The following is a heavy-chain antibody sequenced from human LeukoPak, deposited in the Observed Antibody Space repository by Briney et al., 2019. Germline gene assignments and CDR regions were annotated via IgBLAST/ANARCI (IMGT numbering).Heavy chain of an antibody. CDR1: GFTFSSYW. CDR3: ARDLITGWSGYYGGGYMDV. J-gene: IGHJ6*03. Sequence: PGGSLRLSCAASGFTFSSYWMSWVRQAPGKGLEWVANIKQDGSEKYYVDSVKGRFTISRDNAKNSLYLQMNSLRAEDTAVYYCARDLITGWSGYYGGGYMDVWGKGTTVTVSS. D-gene: IGHD3-3*01. V-gene: IGHV3-7*01. CDR2: IKQDGSEK.